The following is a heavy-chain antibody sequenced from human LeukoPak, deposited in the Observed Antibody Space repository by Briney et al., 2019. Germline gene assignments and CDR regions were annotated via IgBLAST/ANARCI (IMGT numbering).Heavy chain of an antibody. CDR3: AREAPPYYDILTGYYNVRYFDY. Sequence: ASVKVSCKASGYTFTGYYMHWVGQAPGQRRDWVGWINPNNVWTNYAQKFQGRVTMTRDTSISTAYMELSRLRSADTAVYYCAREAPPYYDILTGYYNVRYFDYWGQGPLVTVSS. D-gene: IGHD3-9*01. CDR2: INPNNVWT. V-gene: IGHV1-2*02. J-gene: IGHJ4*02. CDR1: GYTFTGYY.